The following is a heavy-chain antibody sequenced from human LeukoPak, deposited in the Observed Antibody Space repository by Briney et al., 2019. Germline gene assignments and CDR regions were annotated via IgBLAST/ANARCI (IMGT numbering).Heavy chain of an antibody. Sequence: GGSLRLSCAASGFTFISYWMHWVRQAPGKGLVWVSRINSDGSTTSYAASVKGRFTISRDTAKNTLYLQMNSLRAEDTAVYYCARGGGGRYLVYWGQGTLVTVSS. D-gene: IGHD1-26*01. CDR1: GFTFISYW. CDR2: INSDGSTT. V-gene: IGHV3-74*01. J-gene: IGHJ4*02. CDR3: ARGGGGRYLVY.